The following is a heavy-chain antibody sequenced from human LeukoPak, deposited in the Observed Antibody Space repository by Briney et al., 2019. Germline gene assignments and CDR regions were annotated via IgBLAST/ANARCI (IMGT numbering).Heavy chain of an antibody. CDR2: INHSGST. CDR3: ARVTIFGVVIRRYYFDY. D-gene: IGHD3-3*01. Sequence: AETLSLTCAVYAGSFGGYYWSWIRQPPGKGLEWIGEINHSGSTNYNPSLKSRVTISVDTSKNQFSLKLSSVTAADTAVYYCARVTIFGVVIRRYYFDYWGQGTLVTVSS. J-gene: IGHJ4*02. V-gene: IGHV4-34*01. CDR1: AGSFGGYY.